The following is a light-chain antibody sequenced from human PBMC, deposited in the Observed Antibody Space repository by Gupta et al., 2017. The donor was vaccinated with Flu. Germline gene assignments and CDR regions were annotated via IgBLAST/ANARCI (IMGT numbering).Light chain of an antibody. CDR3: QQYSTWLT. CDR2: KAS. CDR1: QRISNW. V-gene: IGKV1-5*03. Sequence: DIQMTQSPSTLSASVGDRVTITCRASQRISNWLAWYQQKPGKAPKVLIYKASSLESGVPSRFSGSGSGTEFTLTISSLQPDDFATYYCQQYSTWLTFGGGTKVEIK. J-gene: IGKJ4*01.